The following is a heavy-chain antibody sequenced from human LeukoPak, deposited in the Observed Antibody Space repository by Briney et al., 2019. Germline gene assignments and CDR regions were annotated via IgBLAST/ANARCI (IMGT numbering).Heavy chain of an antibody. CDR1: GFTFSNYA. D-gene: IGHD3-22*01. J-gene: IGHJ4*02. CDR3: ARDVGSSDYYCYYN. Sequence: GGSLRLSCAASGFTFSNYAMHWVRQAPGKGLEWVAVISYDGSNKYYADSVKGRSTISRDNSMDTLFLQMNSLRPEDTAVYYCARDVGSSDYYCYYNWGQGTLVTVSS. CDR2: ISYDGSNK. V-gene: IGHV3-30-3*01.